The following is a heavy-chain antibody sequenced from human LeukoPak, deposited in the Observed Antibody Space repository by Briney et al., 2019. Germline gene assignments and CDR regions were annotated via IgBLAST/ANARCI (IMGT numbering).Heavy chain of an antibody. CDR3: AILTLLFGELFDY. CDR1: GGYISSSSYY. V-gene: IGHV4-39*01. D-gene: IGHD3-10*01. CDR2: IYYSGST. Sequence: SETLSLTCTVSGGYISSSSYYWGWIRQPPGKGLEWIGSIYYSGSTYYNPSLKSRVTISVDTSKNQFSLKLSSVTAADTAVYYCAILTLLFGELFDYWGQGTLVAVSS. J-gene: IGHJ4*02.